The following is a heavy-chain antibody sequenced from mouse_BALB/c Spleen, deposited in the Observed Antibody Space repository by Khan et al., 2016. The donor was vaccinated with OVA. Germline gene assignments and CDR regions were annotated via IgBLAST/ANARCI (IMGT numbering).Heavy chain of an antibody. J-gene: IGHJ3*01. CDR3: ASHLTGSFAY. V-gene: IGHV5-6*01. D-gene: IGHD4-1*01. Sequence: EVQLVESGGDLVKPGGSLKLSCAASGFTFSSYGMSWVRQTPDTRLEWVATISSSGDYTYYPDNVKGRFTISRNNSKNTLYLQMSSLKSEDTAMFYCASHLTGSFAYWGQGTLVTVSA. CDR2: ISSSGDYT. CDR1: GFTFSSYG.